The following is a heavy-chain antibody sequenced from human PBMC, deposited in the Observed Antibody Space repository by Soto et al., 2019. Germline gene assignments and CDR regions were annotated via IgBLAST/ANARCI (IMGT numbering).Heavy chain of an antibody. V-gene: IGHV4-39*01. Sequence: QLQLQESGPGLVKPSETLSLTCTVSGGSISSSSYYWGWIRQPPGKGLEWVGSIYYSGSTYYNPSLKRRVTISVDTSKNQFSLKLSSVTAADTAVYYCARRPSYCSSTSCYDFDYWGQGTLVTVSS. CDR3: ARRPSYCSSTSCYDFDY. D-gene: IGHD2-2*01. CDR2: IYYSGST. CDR1: GGSISSSSYY. J-gene: IGHJ4*02.